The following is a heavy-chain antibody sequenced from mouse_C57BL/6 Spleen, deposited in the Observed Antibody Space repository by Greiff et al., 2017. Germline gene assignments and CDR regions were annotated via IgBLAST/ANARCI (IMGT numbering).Heavy chain of an antibody. V-gene: IGHV5-17*01. CDR1: GFTFSDYG. D-gene: IGHD1-1*01. CDR2: ISSGSSTI. J-gene: IGHJ2*01. CDR3: ARPGNYYGSSYFDY. Sequence: EVQVVESGGGLVKPGGSLKLSCAASGFTFSDYGMHWVRQAPEKGLEWVAYISSGSSTIYYADTVKGRFTISRDNAKNTLFLQMTSLRSEDTAMYYCARPGNYYGSSYFDYWGQGTTLTVSS.